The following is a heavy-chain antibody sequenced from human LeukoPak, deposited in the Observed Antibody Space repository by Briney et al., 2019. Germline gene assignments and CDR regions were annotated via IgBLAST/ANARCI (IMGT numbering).Heavy chain of an antibody. J-gene: IGHJ6*03. D-gene: IGHD3-10*01. CDR1: GGSISSYY. CDR2: IYYSGST. V-gene: IGHV4-59*01. CDR3: ATAYGSGSYTFSNYYMDV. Sequence: SETLSLTCTVSGGSISSYYWSWIRQPPGKGLEWIGYIYYSGSTNYNPSLKSRVTISVDTSKNQFSLKLSSVAAADTAVYYCATAYGSGSYTFSNYYMDVWGKGTTVTISS.